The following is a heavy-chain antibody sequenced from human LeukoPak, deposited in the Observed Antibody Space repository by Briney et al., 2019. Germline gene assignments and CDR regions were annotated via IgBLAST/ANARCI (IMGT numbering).Heavy chain of an antibody. D-gene: IGHD3-3*01. V-gene: IGHV5-51*01. CDR1: GYSFTSYW. CDR3: ARRSRRYDFWSGHVDV. Sequence: GESLKISCKGSGYSFTSYWIGWVRQMPGKGLEWMGIIYPGDSDTRYSPSFQGQVTISADKSISTAYLQWSSLKASDTAMYYCARRSRRYDFWSGHVDVWGKGTTVTVSS. CDR2: IYPGDSDT. J-gene: IGHJ6*04.